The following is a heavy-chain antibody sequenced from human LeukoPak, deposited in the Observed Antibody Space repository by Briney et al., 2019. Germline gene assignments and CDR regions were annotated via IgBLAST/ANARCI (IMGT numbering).Heavy chain of an antibody. CDR1: GGSISSGDYY. D-gene: IGHD2-15*01. CDR2: IYYSGST. CDR3: ARGARVVVAATHFDY. Sequence: SETLSLTCTVSGGSISSGDYYWSWIRQPPGKGLEWIGYIYYSGSTYYNPSLKSRVTMSVDTSKNQFSLKLSSVTAADTAVYYCARGARVVVAATHFDYWGQGTLVTVSS. J-gene: IGHJ4*02. V-gene: IGHV4-30-4*01.